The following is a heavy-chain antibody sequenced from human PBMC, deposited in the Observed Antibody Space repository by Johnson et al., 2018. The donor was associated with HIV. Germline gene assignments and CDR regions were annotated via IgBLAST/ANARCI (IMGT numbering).Heavy chain of an antibody. D-gene: IGHD1-26*01. J-gene: IGHJ3*02. CDR3: ARDRTSQRWGLLPDDAFDI. CDR2: ISISGSTI. V-gene: IGHV3-11*04. CDR1: GFTFSDYY. Sequence: QVQLVESGGGLVKPGGSLRLSCAASGFTFSDYYMSWIRQAPGKGLEWVSYISISGSTIYYADSVKGRFTISRDNAKNSLYLQMNSLRAEDTAGYYCARDRTSQRWGLLPDDAFDIWGQGTMVTVTS.